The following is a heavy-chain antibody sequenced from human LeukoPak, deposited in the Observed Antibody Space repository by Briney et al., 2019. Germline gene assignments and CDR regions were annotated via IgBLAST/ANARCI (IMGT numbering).Heavy chain of an antibody. Sequence: PSETLSLTCTVPGGSISGFYWSWIRQPPGKGLEWIGYIHYSGSTNYNPSLKGRVTISVDTSKNQFPLRLSSVTAADTAVYYCTRHLDYYGSGSYEYWGQGTLVTVSS. CDR2: IHYSGST. J-gene: IGHJ4*02. V-gene: IGHV4-59*08. CDR1: GGSISGFY. CDR3: TRHLDYYGSGSYEY. D-gene: IGHD3-10*01.